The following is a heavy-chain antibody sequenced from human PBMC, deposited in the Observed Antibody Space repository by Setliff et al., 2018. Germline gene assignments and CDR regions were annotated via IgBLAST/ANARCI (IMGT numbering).Heavy chain of an antibody. CDR2: INPNSGGT. J-gene: IGHJ4*02. CDR1: GYIFTDYY. V-gene: IGHV1-2*06. CDR3: ARINFYVSSGHYYAPDY. Sequence: ASVKVSCKASGYIFTDYYMHWVRQAPGQELRWMGRINPNSGGTNYAQKFQGRVAMTTDTSTSTAYMELRSLRSDDSAVYYCARINFYVSSGHYYAPDYWGQRTLVTVSS. D-gene: IGHD3-22*01.